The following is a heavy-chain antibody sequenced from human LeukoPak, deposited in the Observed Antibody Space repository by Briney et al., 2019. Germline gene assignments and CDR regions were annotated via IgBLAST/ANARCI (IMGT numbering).Heavy chain of an antibody. J-gene: IGHJ1*01. D-gene: IGHD2-2*01. CDR2: IRYDGSNK. Sequence: GGSLRLSCAASGFTFSSYGMHWVRQAPGKGLEWVAFIRYDGSNKYYADSVKGRFTISRDNSKNTLYLQMNSLRAEDTAVYYCAKSIVVPAAIREYFQHWGQGTLVTVSS. CDR3: AKSIVVPAAIREYFQH. V-gene: IGHV3-30*02. CDR1: GFTFSSYG.